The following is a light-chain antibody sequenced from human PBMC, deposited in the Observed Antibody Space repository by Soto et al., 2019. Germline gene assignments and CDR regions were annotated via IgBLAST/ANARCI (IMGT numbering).Light chain of an antibody. J-gene: IGLJ3*02. CDR1: SSDVGAYKY. Sequence: QSALTQPPSASGSPGQSVTISCTGTSSDVGAYKYVSWYQQYPGKAPKLMIYEVTKRPSGVPDRFSGSKSGNMASLTVSGLQAEDEADYYCTSYVGNDIWVFGGGTQLTVL. CDR2: EVT. CDR3: TSYVGNDIWV. V-gene: IGLV2-8*01.